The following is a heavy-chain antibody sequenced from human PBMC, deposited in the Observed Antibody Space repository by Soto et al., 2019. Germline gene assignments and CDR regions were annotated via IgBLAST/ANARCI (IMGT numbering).Heavy chain of an antibody. CDR2: ISSSSSTI. J-gene: IGHJ4*02. CDR3: ARDGYCSGGSCPPGAFDI. D-gene: IGHD2-15*01. V-gene: IGHV3-48*02. Sequence: EVQLVESGGGLVQPGGSLRLSCAASGFTFSSYSMNWVRQAPGKGLEWVSYISSSSSTIYYADSVKGRFTISRDNAKNSLYLQMNSLRDEDTAVYYCARDGYCSGGSCPPGAFDIWGQGTLVTVSS. CDR1: GFTFSSYS.